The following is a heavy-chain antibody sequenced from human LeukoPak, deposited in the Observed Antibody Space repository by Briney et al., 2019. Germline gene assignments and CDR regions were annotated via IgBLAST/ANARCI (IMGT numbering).Heavy chain of an antibody. V-gene: IGHV3-21*01. CDR3: AYLSISMTVVD. J-gene: IGHJ4*02. CDR2: ISSSSSYI. D-gene: IGHD3-22*01. Sequence: PGDSLRLSCAASGFTFNSYSMDWVRQAPGKGLEWVSSISSSSSYIYYADSVKGRFTISRDNAKNSLYLQMNSLRAEDTAVYYCAYLSISMTVVDWGQGTLVTVSS. CDR1: GFTFNSYS.